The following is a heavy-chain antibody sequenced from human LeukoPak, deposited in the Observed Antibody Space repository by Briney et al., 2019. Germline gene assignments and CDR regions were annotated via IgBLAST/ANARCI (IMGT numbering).Heavy chain of an antibody. V-gene: IGHV3-23*01. CDR2: ISGSGGST. CDR3: AKSPFTMVRGERGNWFDP. Sequence: PGGSLRLSCAASGFTFSSYGMSWVRQAPGKGLEWVSAISGSGGSTYYADSVKGRFTISRDNSKNTLYLQMNSLRAEDTAVYYCAKSPFTMVRGERGNWFDPWGQGTLVTVSS. J-gene: IGHJ5*02. CDR1: GFTFSSYG. D-gene: IGHD3-10*01.